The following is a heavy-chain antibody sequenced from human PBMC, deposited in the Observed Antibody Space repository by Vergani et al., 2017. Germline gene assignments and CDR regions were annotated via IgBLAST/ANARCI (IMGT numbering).Heavy chain of an antibody. CDR2: ISNDGGNK. CDR3: AKAGSVTSGSLQYNFYMDV. D-gene: IGHD3-10*01. V-gene: IGHV3-30*18. CDR1: GFSFGSYG. Sequence: QVQLVESGGNVVQSGTSLRLSCAASGFSFGSYGMHWVRQSPGKGLEWVAVISNDGGNKYYADSVKGRFTISRDNSKNTLDLQMNSLRTQDTAVYYCAKAGSVTSGSLQYNFYMDVWGKGTTVTVS. J-gene: IGHJ6*03.